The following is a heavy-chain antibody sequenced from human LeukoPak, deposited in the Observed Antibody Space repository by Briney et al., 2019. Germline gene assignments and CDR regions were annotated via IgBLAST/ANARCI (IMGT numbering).Heavy chain of an antibody. CDR2: FDPEDGET. Sequence: GASVKVSCKVSGYTLTESSMHWVRQAPGKGLEWMGGFDPEDGETIYAQKFQGRVTMTEDTSTDTAYMELSSLRSEDTAVYYRTLLEWLNWFDPWGQGTLVTVSS. CDR1: GYTLTESS. CDR3: TLLEWLNWFDP. D-gene: IGHD3-3*01. V-gene: IGHV1-24*01. J-gene: IGHJ5*02.